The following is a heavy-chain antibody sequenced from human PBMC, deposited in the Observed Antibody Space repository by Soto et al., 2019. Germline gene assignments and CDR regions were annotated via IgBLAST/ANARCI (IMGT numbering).Heavy chain of an antibody. J-gene: IGHJ6*02. CDR3: ARIGVKQLLPYYYYGMDV. Sequence: EVQLLESGGGLVQPGGSLRLSCAASGFTFSSYAMSWVRQAPGKGLEWVSAISGSGGSTYYADSVKGRFTISRDNSKNTLYLQMNSLRAEDTAVYYCARIGVKQLLPYYYYGMDVWGQGTTVTVSS. V-gene: IGHV3-23*01. D-gene: IGHD6-6*01. CDR2: ISGSGGST. CDR1: GFTFSSYA.